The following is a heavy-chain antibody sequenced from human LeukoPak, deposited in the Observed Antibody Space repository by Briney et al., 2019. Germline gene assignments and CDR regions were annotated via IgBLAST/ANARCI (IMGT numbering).Heavy chain of an antibody. CDR3: ARDFDGVVTAIGYYYYGMDV. CDR2: INTNTGNP. Sequence: ASVTVSCKASGYTFTSYAMNWVRQAPGQGLEGMGWINTNTGNPTYAQGFTGRFVFSLDTSVSTAYLQISSLKAEDTAVYYCARDFDGVVTAIGYYYYGMDVWGQGTTVTVSS. V-gene: IGHV7-4-1*02. CDR1: GYTFTSYA. D-gene: IGHD2-21*02. J-gene: IGHJ6*02.